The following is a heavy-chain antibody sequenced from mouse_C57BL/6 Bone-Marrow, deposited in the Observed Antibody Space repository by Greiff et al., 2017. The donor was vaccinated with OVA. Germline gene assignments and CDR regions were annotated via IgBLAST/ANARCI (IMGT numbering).Heavy chain of an antibody. CDR1: GYTFTDYE. Sequence: VQLQQSGAELVRPGASVTLSCKASGYTFTDYEMHWVKQTPAHGLEWIGAIDPETGGTAYNQKFKGKAILTADTSSSTAYRELRSLTSEDSAVYYCTRGYSNYYDMDYWGQGTSVTVSS. J-gene: IGHJ4*01. D-gene: IGHD2-5*01. CDR2: IDPETGGT. CDR3: TRGYSNYYDMDY. V-gene: IGHV1-15*01.